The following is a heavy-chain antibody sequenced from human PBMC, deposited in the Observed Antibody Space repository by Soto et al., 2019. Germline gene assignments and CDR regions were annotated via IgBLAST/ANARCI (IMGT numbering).Heavy chain of an antibody. J-gene: IGHJ6*02. Sequence: GASVKVSCKASGYTFTGYYMHWVRQAPGQGLEWMGWINPNSGGTNYAQKFQGWVTMTRDTSISTAYMELSRLRSDDTAVYYCARDQYSYSSSKLGPVDYGMDVWGQGTTVTVSS. D-gene: IGHD6-6*01. CDR3: ARDQYSYSSSKLGPVDYGMDV. V-gene: IGHV1-2*04. CDR1: GYTFTGYY. CDR2: INPNSGGT.